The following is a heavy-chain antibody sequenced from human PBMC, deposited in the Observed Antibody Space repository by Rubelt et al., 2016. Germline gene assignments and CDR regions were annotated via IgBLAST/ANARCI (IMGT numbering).Heavy chain of an antibody. CDR2: IIPIFGTA. D-gene: IGHD6-13*01. J-gene: IGHJ3*02. CDR3: ARGGAAAADDNDAFDI. V-gene: IGHV1-69*01. Sequence: QALVQGLEWMGGIIPIFGTANYAQKFQGRVTITADESTSTAYMELSSLRSEDTAVYYCARGGAAAADDNDAFDIWGQGTMVTVSS.